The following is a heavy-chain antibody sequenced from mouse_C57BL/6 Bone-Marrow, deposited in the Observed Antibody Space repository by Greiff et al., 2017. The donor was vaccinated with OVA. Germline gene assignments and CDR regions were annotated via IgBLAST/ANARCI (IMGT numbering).Heavy chain of an antibody. Sequence: EVKLVESGGGLVKPGGSLKLSCAASGFTFSSYAMSWVRQTPEKRLEWVATISDGGSYTYYPDNVKGRFTISRDNAKNNLYLQMSHLKSEDTAMYYCARDSGTLYYGNYVFDYWGQGTTLTVSS. CDR1: GFTFSSYA. V-gene: IGHV5-4*01. CDR3: ARDSGTLYYGNYVFDY. J-gene: IGHJ2*01. CDR2: ISDGGSYT. D-gene: IGHD2-1*01.